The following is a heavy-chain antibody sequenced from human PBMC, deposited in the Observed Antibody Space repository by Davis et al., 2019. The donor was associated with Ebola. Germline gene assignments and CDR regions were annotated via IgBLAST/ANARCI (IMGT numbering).Heavy chain of an antibody. D-gene: IGHD3-3*01. CDR2: INPNSGDT. Sequence: ASVKVSCKASGDTFSSYAISWVRQAPGQGLEWMGWINPNSGDTLYAQKFQGIVTMTRDTSLNTAFMEVTRLTFDDTAVYYCARGSTFWSGYYMAYFDYWGQGILVTVSS. V-gene: IGHV1-2*02. CDR3: ARGSTFWSGYYMAYFDY. J-gene: IGHJ4*02. CDR1: GDTFSSYA.